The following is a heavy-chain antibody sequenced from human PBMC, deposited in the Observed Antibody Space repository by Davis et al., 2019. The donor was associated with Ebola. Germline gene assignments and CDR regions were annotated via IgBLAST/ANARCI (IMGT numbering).Heavy chain of an antibody. V-gene: IGHV3-74*01. CDR1: GFTFSSCW. CDR3: ARVHGGYENNVFDI. D-gene: IGHD3-16*01. J-gene: IGHJ3*02. Sequence: GESLKISCGASGFTFSSCWMTWVRQAPGKGLVWVSYVNNDGSSTTYADSVKGRFTSSRDNVKNTLYLQMNSLRAEDTAVYYCARVHGGYENNVFDIWGQGTMVTVSS. CDR2: VNNDGSST.